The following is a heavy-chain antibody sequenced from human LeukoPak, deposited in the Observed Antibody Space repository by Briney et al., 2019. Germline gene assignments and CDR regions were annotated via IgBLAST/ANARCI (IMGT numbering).Heavy chain of an antibody. CDR2: IRYNGSNK. D-gene: IGHD4-11*01. CDR1: GFTFSSYG. CDR3: AKDWPVTRGGFLY. V-gene: IGHV3-30*02. J-gene: IGHJ4*02. Sequence: GGSLRLSCAASGFTFSSYGMHWVRQAPGKGLGWVAFIRYNGSNKYYADSVKGRFTISRDNSKNTLYLQMNSLRAEDTAVYYCAKDWPVTRGGFLYWGQGTLVTVSS.